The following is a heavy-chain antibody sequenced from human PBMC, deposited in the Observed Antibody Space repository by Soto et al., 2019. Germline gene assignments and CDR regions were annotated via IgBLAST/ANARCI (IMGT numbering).Heavy chain of an antibody. Sequence: PSETLSLTCTVSGGSISSGGYYWSWIRQHPGKGLEWIGYIYYSGSTYYNPSLKSRVTISVDTSKNQFSLKLSSVTAADTAVYYCARGPGILLMVYPTALYGMDVWGQGTKVTVSS. CDR1: GGSISSGGYY. CDR3: ARGPGILLMVYPTALYGMDV. CDR2: IYYSGST. J-gene: IGHJ6*02. V-gene: IGHV4-31*03. D-gene: IGHD2-8*01.